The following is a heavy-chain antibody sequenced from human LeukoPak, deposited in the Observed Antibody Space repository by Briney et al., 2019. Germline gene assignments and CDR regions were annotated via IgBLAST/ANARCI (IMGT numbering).Heavy chain of an antibody. V-gene: IGHV4-34*01. J-gene: IGHJ6*03. D-gene: IGHD2-2*01. Sequence: SETLSLTCAVYGGSFSGYYWSWIRQPPGKGLEWIGSIYYSGSTYYNPSLKSRVTISVDTSKNQFSLKLSSVTAADTAVYYCARGVGVVPAAMEDGSDYYYMDVWGKGTTVTVSS. CDR2: IYYSGST. CDR1: GGSFSGYY. CDR3: ARGVGVVPAAMEDGSDYYYMDV.